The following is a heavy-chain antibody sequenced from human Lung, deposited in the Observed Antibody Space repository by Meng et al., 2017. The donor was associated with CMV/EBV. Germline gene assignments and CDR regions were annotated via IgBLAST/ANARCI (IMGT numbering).Heavy chain of an antibody. Sequence: SETLSLTCTVSGGSISSSSYYWSWIRQHPGKGPEWIGYVFHTGATYYSPSLNSRLTLSLDTSKNQFSLKLSSVTAADTAVYYCARDLRGYSGYDYPYYYYGMDVWGQGTTVTVSS. V-gene: IGHV4-31*03. CDR1: GGSISSSSYY. CDR2: VFHTGAT. CDR3: ARDLRGYSGYDYPYYYYGMDV. J-gene: IGHJ6*02. D-gene: IGHD5-12*01.